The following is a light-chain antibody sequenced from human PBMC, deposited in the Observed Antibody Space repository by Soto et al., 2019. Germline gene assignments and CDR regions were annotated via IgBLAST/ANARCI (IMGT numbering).Light chain of an antibody. CDR2: DVS. CDR3: SSYTSSSTLL. CDR1: SSDVGGYNY. Sequence: QSALTQPASVSGSPGQSITISCTGTSSDVGGYNYVSWYQQHPGKAPKLMIYDVSNRPSGVSNRFSGSKSGNTAALTISGLQAEDVADYYCSSYTSSSTLLFGGGTKLT. V-gene: IGLV2-14*01. J-gene: IGLJ2*01.